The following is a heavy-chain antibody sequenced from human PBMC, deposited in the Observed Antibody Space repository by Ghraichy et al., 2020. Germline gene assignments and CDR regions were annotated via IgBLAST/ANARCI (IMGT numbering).Heavy chain of an antibody. CDR3: ARVGYGDYQIDF. D-gene: IGHD4-17*01. CDR2: IKQDGSEK. V-gene: IGHV3-7*03. J-gene: IGHJ4*02. Sequence: SCAASGFTFSYYWMSWVRQAPGKGLEWVANIKQDGSEKYYVDSVKGRFTISRDNAKNSLSLQMNSLRAEDTAVYYCARVGYGDYQIDFWGQGTLVTVSS. CDR1: GFTFSYYW.